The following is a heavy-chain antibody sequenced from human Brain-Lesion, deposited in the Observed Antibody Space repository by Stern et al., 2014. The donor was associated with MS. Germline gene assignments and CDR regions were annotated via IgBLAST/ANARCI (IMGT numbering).Heavy chain of an antibody. CDR3: ARDQRGITIFGVVTDYYYLGMDV. Sequence: QVQLVQSGAEVKKPGASVKVSCKTSGYIFTGYYIHWVRQAPGQGLEWMAWINPNTGGTKHAQKFQGRVTMSRDTSISTAYVELSSLTSYDTAVYYCARDQRGITIFGVVTDYYYLGMDVWGQGTTVTVSS. D-gene: IGHD3-3*01. J-gene: IGHJ6*02. CDR2: INPNTGGT. CDR1: GYIFTGYY. V-gene: IGHV1-2*02.